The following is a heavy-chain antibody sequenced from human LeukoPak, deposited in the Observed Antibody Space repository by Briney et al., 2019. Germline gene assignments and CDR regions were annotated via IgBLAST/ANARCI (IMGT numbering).Heavy chain of an antibody. J-gene: IGHJ1*01. CDR1: GFSFTNAW. CDR3: TTSRGIGLEGGDFQH. D-gene: IGHD1-1*01. V-gene: IGHV3-15*01. CDR2: IKSNSDDGTT. Sequence: PGGSLRLSCAASGFSFTNAWMGWVRQAPGKGLEWLGLIKSNSDDGTTDYAAPVKGTLSISRDESKNTLFLQINSLKIEDADIYFCTTSRGIGLEGGDFQHWGQGTLVTVSS.